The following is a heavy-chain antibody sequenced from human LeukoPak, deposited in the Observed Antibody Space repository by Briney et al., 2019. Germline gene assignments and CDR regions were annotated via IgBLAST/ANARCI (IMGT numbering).Heavy chain of an antibody. V-gene: IGHV3-30-3*01. CDR1: GFTFSSYA. D-gene: IGHD3-10*01. CDR3: ARDRFGAFDY. Sequence: GRSLRLSCAASGFTFSSYAMHWVRQAPVKGLEWVAVISYDGSNKYYADSVKGRFTISRDNSKNTLYLQMNSLRAEDTAVYYCARDRFGAFDYWGQGTLVTVSS. J-gene: IGHJ4*02. CDR2: ISYDGSNK.